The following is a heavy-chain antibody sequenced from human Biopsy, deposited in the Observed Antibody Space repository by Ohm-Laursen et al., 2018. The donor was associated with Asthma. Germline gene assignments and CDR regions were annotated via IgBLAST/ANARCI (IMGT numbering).Heavy chain of an antibody. D-gene: IGHD2-2*01. CDR2: INSVSGTT. Sequence: ASVKVSCKSLGGTFNTYVIGWVRQAPGQGLEWMGGINSVSGTTTYPQKFQDRVTITADDSTSTVYMELSGLRSEDTAVYYCARKAGSCISRTCYSLDFWGQGTLVTVSS. CDR1: GGTFNTYV. CDR3: ARKAGSCISRTCYSLDF. V-gene: IGHV1-69*13. J-gene: IGHJ4*02.